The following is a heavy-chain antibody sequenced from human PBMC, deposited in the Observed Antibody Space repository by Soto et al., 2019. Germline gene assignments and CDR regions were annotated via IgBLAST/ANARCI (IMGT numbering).Heavy chain of an antibody. CDR3: ARALWFGELLHSFDY. J-gene: IGHJ4*02. CDR2: IYYSGST. V-gene: IGHV4-31*01. D-gene: IGHD3-10*01. Sequence: QVQLQESGPGLVKPSQTLSLTCTVSGGSISSGGYYWSWIRQHPGKGLEWIGYIYYSGSTYYNPALKSLVTISVDTSKNRFSLKLSSVTAADTAVYYCARALWFGELLHSFDYWGQGTLVTVSS. CDR1: GGSISSGGYY.